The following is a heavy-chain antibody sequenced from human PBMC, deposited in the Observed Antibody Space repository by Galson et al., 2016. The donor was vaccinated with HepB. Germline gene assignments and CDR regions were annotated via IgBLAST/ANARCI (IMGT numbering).Heavy chain of an antibody. D-gene: IGHD2/OR15-2a*01. CDR3: ARRLTTYYIFDS. CDR2: IYYSGST. V-gene: IGHV4-31*03. Sequence: TLSLTCTVSGGSISSGGYYWTWIRQHPGKGLEWIGDIYYSGSTYYNPSLKSRVTISVDTSKNQFSLKLSSMTAADTAEYYCARRLTTYYIFDSWGQGTLVTVSS. J-gene: IGHJ4*02. CDR1: GGSISSGGYY.